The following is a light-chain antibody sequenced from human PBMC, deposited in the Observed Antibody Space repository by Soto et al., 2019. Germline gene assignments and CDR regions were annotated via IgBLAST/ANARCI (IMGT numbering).Light chain of an antibody. CDR3: QVWDRSSDQVV. CDR1: NIGAKS. J-gene: IGLJ2*01. CDR2: DDS. Sequence: SYELTQPPSVSVAPGQTARITCGGNNIGAKSVHWYQQKPGQAPGLVAYDDSDRPSGIPERFSGSNSGNTATLTISRVEAGDEADYYCQVWDRSSDQVVFGGGTKVTVL. V-gene: IGLV3-21*02.